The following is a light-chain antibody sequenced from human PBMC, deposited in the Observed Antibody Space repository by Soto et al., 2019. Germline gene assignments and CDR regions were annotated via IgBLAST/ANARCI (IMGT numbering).Light chain of an antibody. J-gene: IGKJ2*01. Sequence: EIVLTQSPDTVSLSPGEGVTLSCRASQSVASNYLAWYQQRPGQAPRLLIYGASRRATGIPDRFSASGSGADFTLTIDRLEPEDFAVYYCQQYGNSPMYSFGQGTKLEIK. CDR1: QSVASNY. CDR3: QQYGNSPMYS. V-gene: IGKV3-20*01. CDR2: GAS.